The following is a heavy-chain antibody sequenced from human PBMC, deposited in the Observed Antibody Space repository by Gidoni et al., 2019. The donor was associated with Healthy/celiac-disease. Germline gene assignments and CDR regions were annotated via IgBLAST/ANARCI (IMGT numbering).Heavy chain of an antibody. V-gene: IGHV3-21*01. CDR3: GRGPSDYYDSSGYLDNWFDP. J-gene: IGHJ5*02. CDR2: ISSSSSYI. D-gene: IGHD3-22*01. CDR1: GFPFSSYS. Sequence: EVQLVASGGGLVKPGGSLRLSCAASGFPFSSYSMHWVRQPPGKGLEWVSSISSSSSYIYDADSVKGRFTNARDNAKNSLYLQMNSMRAEDTAVYYCGRGPSDYYDSSGYLDNWFDPWGQGTLVTVSS.